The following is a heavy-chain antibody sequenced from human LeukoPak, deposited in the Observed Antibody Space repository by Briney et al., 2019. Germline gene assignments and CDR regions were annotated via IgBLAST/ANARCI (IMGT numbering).Heavy chain of an antibody. V-gene: IGHV3-48*04. Sequence: GGSLRLSCAASGFTFTSYTMNWVRQAPGKGLEWVSYISFSSTTTYYADSVKGRFTISRDNAKNSLYLQMNSLRAEDTAVYYCASSTGRTTNFDYWGRGTLVTVSS. CDR2: ISFSSTTT. CDR3: ASSTGRTTNFDY. J-gene: IGHJ4*02. D-gene: IGHD1-7*01. CDR1: GFTFTSYT.